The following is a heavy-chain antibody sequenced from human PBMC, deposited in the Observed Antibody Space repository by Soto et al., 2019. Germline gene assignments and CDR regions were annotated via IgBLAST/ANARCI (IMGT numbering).Heavy chain of an antibody. CDR2: INPNSGGT. V-gene: IGHV1-2*02. CDR3: ARHTAYRSSGLDY. J-gene: IGHJ4*02. D-gene: IGHD6-6*01. CDR1: YY. Sequence: YYILRLRRLPGQGLEWMGWINPNSGGTNYAQKFQGRVTMTRDTSISTAYMELSRLRSDDTAGYYCARHTAYRSSGLDYPRPATRVTLSA.